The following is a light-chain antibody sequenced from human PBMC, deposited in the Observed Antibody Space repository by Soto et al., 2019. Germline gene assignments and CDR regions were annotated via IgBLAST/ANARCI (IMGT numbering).Light chain of an antibody. J-gene: IGKJ1*01. V-gene: IGKV3-20*01. CDR1: QSVSSSY. Sequence: ESELTPSPCTLSLSPGERDPPSCRASQSVSSSYFAWYQQKPVQAPRLLIYGVSSRSTGIPDRFSGSGSGTDFTLTIRRLEPEDFVVYYCQQYGRSPTFGQGTKV. CDR2: GVS. CDR3: QQYGRSPT.